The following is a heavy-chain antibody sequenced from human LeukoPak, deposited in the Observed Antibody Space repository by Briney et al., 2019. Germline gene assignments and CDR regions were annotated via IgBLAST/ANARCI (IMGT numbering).Heavy chain of an antibody. CDR1: GFTFTSSA. D-gene: IGHD3-22*01. J-gene: IGHJ4*02. CDR3: ARWAPSNYDSSGYDY. CDR2: IVVGSGNT. Sequence: ASVKVSCKASGFTFTSSAVQWVRQARGQRLEWIGWIVVGSGNTNYAQKFQGRVTMTRDTSTSTVYMELSSLGSEDTAVYYCARWAPSNYDSSGYDYWGQGTLVTVSS. V-gene: IGHV1-58*01.